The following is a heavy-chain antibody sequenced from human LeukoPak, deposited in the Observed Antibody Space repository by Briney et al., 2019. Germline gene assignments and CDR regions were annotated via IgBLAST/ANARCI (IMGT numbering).Heavy chain of an antibody. CDR1: GGSFSGYY. CDR2: INHTGST. V-gene: IGHV4-34*01. J-gene: IGHJ5*02. Sequence: SETLSLTCAVYGGSFSGYYWSWIRQPPGKGLEWIGEINHTGSTNYNTSLKSRVTLSVDTSKNQFSLKLSSVAAADTAVYYCARRTPQPRPKLVVLVAGTRGNWFDPWGQGTLVTVSS. D-gene: IGHD6-19*01. CDR3: ARRTPQPRPKLVVLVAGTRGNWFDP.